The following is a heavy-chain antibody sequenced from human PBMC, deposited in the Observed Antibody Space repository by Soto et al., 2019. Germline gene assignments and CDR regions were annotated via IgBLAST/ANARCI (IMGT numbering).Heavy chain of an antibody. CDR3: AGYNWSYYFDP. V-gene: IGHV4-61*08. J-gene: IGHJ5*02. Sequence: KPSETLSLTCAVSGGSISSGGYYWAWLRQPPGKGLEWIGHIYHSGSTIYNPSLKSRVTISIDTSKSQFSLNLNSMTAADTAVYYCAGYNWSYYFDPWGQGTLVTVS. CDR1: GGSISSGGYY. D-gene: IGHD1-7*01. CDR2: IYHSGST.